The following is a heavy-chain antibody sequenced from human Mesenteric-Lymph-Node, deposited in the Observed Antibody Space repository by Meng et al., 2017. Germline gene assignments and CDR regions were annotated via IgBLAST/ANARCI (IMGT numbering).Heavy chain of an antibody. CDR2: INPNSGGT. CDR3: ARGRGGPNPYYYGMDV. Sequence: ASVKVSCKASGYTFTGYYMHWVRQAPGQGLEWMGRINPNSGGTNYAQKFQGRVTMTRDTSISTAYMELSRLRSEDTAVYYCARGRGGPNPYYYGMDVWGQGTTVTVSS. J-gene: IGHJ6*02. CDR1: GYTFTGYY. V-gene: IGHV1-2*06.